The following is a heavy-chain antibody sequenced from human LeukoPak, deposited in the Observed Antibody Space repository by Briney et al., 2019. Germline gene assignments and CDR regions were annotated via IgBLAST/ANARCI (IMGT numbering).Heavy chain of an antibody. D-gene: IGHD3-22*01. J-gene: IGHJ5*02. CDR2: INPNSGGT. CDR3: ARDPLGYDRNWFDP. V-gene: IGHV1-2*06. Sequence: ASVKVSCKASGYTFTGYYMHWVRQAPGQGLEGMGRINPNSGGTNYAQKFQGRVTMTRDTSISTAYMELSRLRSDDTAVYYCARDPLGYDRNWFDPWGQGTLVTVSS. CDR1: GYTFTGYY.